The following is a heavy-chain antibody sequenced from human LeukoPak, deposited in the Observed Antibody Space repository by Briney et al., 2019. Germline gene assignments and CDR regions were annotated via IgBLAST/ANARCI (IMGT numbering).Heavy chain of an antibody. D-gene: IGHD1-14*01. CDR3: ARDSAATSYYYYMDV. CDR2: IIPIFGTA. V-gene: IGHV1-69*05. Sequence: ASVKVSCKASGGTFSSYAISWVRQAPGQGLEWMGRIIPIFGTANYAQKFQGRVTITTDESMSTAYMELSSLRSEDTAVYYCARDSAATSYYYYMDVWGKGTTVTVSS. J-gene: IGHJ6*03. CDR1: GGTFSSYA.